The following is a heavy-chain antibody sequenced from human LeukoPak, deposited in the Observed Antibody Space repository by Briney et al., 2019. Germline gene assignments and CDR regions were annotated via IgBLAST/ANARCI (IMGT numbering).Heavy chain of an antibody. J-gene: IGHJ4*02. CDR2: INPSGGST. Sequence: ASVKVSCKASGYTFTSYYMHWVRQAPGQGLEWMGIINPSGGSTSYAQKFQGRVTMTTDTSTRTSNMELRNLGSDDTAVYYCARALYSDSSGYYPGLDHWGQGTLVTVSS. D-gene: IGHD3-22*01. CDR1: GYTFTSYY. V-gene: IGHV1-46*01. CDR3: ARALYSDSSGYYPGLDH.